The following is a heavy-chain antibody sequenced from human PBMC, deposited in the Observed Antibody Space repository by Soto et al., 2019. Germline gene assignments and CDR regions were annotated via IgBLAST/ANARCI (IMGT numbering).Heavy chain of an antibody. CDR2: ISSSSSYI. Sequence: AGGSLRLSCAASGLTFSSYSMNWVRQAPGKGLEWVSSISSSSSYIYYADSVKGRFTISRDNAKNSLYLQMNSLRAEDTAVYYCASPREYQLLFDYWGQGTLVTVSS. CDR3: ASPREYQLLFDY. J-gene: IGHJ4*02. V-gene: IGHV3-21*01. CDR1: GLTFSSYS. D-gene: IGHD2-2*01.